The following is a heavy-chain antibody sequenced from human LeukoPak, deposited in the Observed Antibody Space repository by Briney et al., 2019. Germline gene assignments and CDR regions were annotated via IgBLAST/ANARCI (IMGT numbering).Heavy chain of an antibody. CDR2: IRGYGGST. CDR1: GFTFSSFA. CDR3: AKARPAIAARVGYYDGLDV. D-gene: IGHD6-6*01. V-gene: IGHV3-23*01. Sequence: GVSVRLSCAASGFTFSSFAMSWVRQAPGKGLEWVSAIRGYGGSTYYADSVKGRFTISRDNSKNTLYLQMNTLRAEDTAVYYCAKARPAIAARVGYYDGLDVWGQGTTVTVSS. J-gene: IGHJ6*02.